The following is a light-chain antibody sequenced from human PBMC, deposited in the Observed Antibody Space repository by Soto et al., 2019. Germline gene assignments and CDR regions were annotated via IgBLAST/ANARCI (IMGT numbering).Light chain of an antibody. J-gene: IGKJ4*01. CDR2: ASS. V-gene: IGKV3D-15*01. CDR3: QQYYHWGLS. CDR1: QNVANN. Sequence: VMTQSPANLSVSPGEGVTLFCRASQNVANNIAWYQVKPAQPPRLLIYASSTRATGIPATFSGSGSEIQFSLTISSLQSEDSAVYYCQQYYHWGLSFGGGTKVEI.